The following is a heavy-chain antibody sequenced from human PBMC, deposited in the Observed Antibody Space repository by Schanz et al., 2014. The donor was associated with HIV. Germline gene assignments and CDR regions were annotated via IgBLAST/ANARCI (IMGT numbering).Heavy chain of an antibody. Sequence: QVQLVESGGGVVQPGKSLRLSCVASGFTFSSYGMHWVRQAPGKGLEWVAVIWYDGSNKYYADSVKGRFTISKDNSKNTLYLQMNSLRAQDMAVYYCANTEYPYSSSSDYYYGMDVWGQGTTVTVSS. CDR2: IWYDGSNK. J-gene: IGHJ6*02. V-gene: IGHV3-33*06. D-gene: IGHD6-6*01. CDR3: ANTEYPYSSSSDYYYGMDV. CDR1: GFTFSSYG.